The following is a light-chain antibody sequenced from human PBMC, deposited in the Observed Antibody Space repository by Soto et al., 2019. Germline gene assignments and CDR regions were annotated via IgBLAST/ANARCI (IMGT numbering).Light chain of an antibody. J-gene: IGKJ4*01. V-gene: IGKV3-20*01. CDR1: QSLTNNY. CDR3: QQYGSSLPVT. CDR2: AAS. Sequence: EIVLTQSPGTLSLSPGERATLSCRASQSLTNNYLAWYQQKPGLAPRLLIYAASSRATGIPDRFSGSGSETDFTLTISRLEPEDFAVYYCQQYGSSLPVTFGGGTNVEIK.